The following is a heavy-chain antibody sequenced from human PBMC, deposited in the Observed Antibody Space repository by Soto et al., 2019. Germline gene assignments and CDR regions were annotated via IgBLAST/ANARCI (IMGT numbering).Heavy chain of an antibody. V-gene: IGHV3-21*01. D-gene: IGHD1-26*01. CDR1: GFTFSSYS. Sequence: PGGSLRLSCAASGFTFSSYSMNWVRQAPGKGLEWVSSISSSSSYIYYADSVKGRFTISRDNAKNSLYLQMNSLRAEDTAVYYCARDRRGSYWARYYYGMDVWGQGTTVTVSS. CDR3: ARDRRGSYWARYYYGMDV. J-gene: IGHJ6*02. CDR2: ISSSSSYI.